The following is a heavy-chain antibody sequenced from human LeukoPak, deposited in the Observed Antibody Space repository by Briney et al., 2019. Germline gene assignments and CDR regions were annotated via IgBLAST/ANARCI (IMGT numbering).Heavy chain of an antibody. D-gene: IGHD1-26*01. CDR1: GGSISSYY. CDR2: ISYTGSK. V-gene: IGHV4-59*08. Sequence: SETLSLTCTVSGGSISSYYWSWVRQPPGKGLEWIGYISYTGSKNYNPSLKSRVTISVDTSKKQFSLKLSSVTAADTAVYYCARGGDSGTYLRGYYFDYWGQGTLVTVSS. CDR3: ARGGDSGTYLRGYYFDY. J-gene: IGHJ4*02.